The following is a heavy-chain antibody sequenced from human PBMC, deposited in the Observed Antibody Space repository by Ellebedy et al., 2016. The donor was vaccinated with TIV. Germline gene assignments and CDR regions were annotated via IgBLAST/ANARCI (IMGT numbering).Heavy chain of an antibody. CDR2: INANSGGT. V-gene: IGHV1-2*04. CDR1: GYTFTGYY. Sequence: AASVKVSCKASGYTFTGYYMHWVRQAPGQGLEWMGWINANSGGTNYAQKFQGWVTMTRDKTISTAYMALSKLRSDETAVYYCARKGKRWELGPLDDAFDIWGQGTMVTVSS. J-gene: IGHJ3*02. CDR3: ARKGKRWELGPLDDAFDI. D-gene: IGHD1-26*01.